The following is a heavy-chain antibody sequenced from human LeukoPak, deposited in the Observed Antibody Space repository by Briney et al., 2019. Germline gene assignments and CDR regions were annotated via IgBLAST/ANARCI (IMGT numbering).Heavy chain of an antibody. CDR1: GYTFTGYY. CDR3: ARGWKLNRYYGEL. Sequence: ASVKVSCKASGYTFTGYYMHWVRQAPGQGLEWMGWINPNSGGTNYAQKFQGRVAMTRDTSISTAYMELSRLRSDDTAVYYCARGWKLNRYYGELWGQGTLVTVSS. J-gene: IGHJ4*02. CDR2: INPNSGGT. V-gene: IGHV1-2*02. D-gene: IGHD3-3*01.